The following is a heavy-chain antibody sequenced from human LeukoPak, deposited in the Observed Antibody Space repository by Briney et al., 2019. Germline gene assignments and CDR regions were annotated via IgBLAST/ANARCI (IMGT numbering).Heavy chain of an antibody. Sequence: GGSLRLSCAASGFTFSSYAMSWVRQAPGKGLEWVSAISGSGGSTYYADSVKGRFTISRDNSKNTLYLQMNSLRAEDTAVYYCARLSSSWYQGWFDPWGQGTLVTVSS. V-gene: IGHV3-23*01. CDR3: ARLSSSWYQGWFDP. D-gene: IGHD6-13*01. CDR2: ISGSGGST. J-gene: IGHJ5*02. CDR1: GFTFSSYA.